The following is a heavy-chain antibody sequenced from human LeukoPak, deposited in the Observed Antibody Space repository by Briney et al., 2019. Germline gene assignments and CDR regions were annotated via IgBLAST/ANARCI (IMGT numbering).Heavy chain of an antibody. D-gene: IGHD6-13*01. CDR1: GFTFSSYA. CDR3: AKDPRSIAAAGDYFDY. V-gene: IGHV3-23*01. J-gene: IGHJ4*02. Sequence: AGGSLRLSCAASGFTFSSYAMSWVRQAPGKGLEWVSAISGSGGSTYYADSVKGRFTISRDNSKNTLYLQMNSLRAEDTAVYYCAKDPRSIAAAGDYFDYWGQGTLVTVS. CDR2: ISGSGGST.